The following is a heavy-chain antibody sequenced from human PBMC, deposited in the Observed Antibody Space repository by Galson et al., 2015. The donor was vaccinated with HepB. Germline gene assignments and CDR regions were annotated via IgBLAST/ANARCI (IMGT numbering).Heavy chain of an antibody. CDR1: GFPFSSFA. CDR3: ARMTGMILSNYGTKT. CDR2: IIGSGGAS. V-gene: IGHV3-23*01. J-gene: IGHJ5*02. D-gene: IGHD3/OR15-3a*01. Sequence: SLRLSCAASGFPFSSFAMSWVRQAPGRGLEWVSAIIGSGGASYYADSVRGRFTVSRDNSKTTLYLQMDSLGAEDTAQYYCARMTGMILSNYGTKTWGRGALVTVSS.